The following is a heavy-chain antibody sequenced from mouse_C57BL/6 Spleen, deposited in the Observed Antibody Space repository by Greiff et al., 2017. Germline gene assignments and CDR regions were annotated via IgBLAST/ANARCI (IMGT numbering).Heavy chain of an antibody. CDR3: TRERGTGTRYARDY. CDR2: IDPETGGT. J-gene: IGHJ4*01. Sequence: QVQLQQSGAELVRPGASVTLSCKASGYTFTDYEMHWVKQTPVHGLEWIGAIDPETGGTAYNQKFKGKAILTADKSSSTAYMELRSLTSEDSAVYYCTRERGTGTRYARDYWGQGTSVTVSS. CDR1: GYTFTDYE. V-gene: IGHV1-15*01. D-gene: IGHD4-1*01.